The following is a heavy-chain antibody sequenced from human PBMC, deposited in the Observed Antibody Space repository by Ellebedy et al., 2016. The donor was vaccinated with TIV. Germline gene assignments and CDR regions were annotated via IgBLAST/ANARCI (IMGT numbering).Heavy chain of an antibody. Sequence: MPSETLSLTCTVSGGSISSYYWSWIRQPAGKGLEWIGRIYTSGSTNYNPSLKSRVTMSVDTSKNQFSLKLSSVTAADTAVYYCAGANGGQLDYGDYALPGYYYGMDVWGQGTTVTVSS. CDR2: IYTSGST. CDR3: AGANGGQLDYGDYALPGYYYGMDV. D-gene: IGHD4-17*01. CDR1: GGSISSYY. J-gene: IGHJ6*02. V-gene: IGHV4-4*07.